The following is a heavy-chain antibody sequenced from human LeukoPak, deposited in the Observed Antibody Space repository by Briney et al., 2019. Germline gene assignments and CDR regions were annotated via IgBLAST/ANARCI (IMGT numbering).Heavy chain of an antibody. Sequence: SETLSLTCAVSGYSISSGYYWGWIRQPPGKGLEWIGSIYHSGSTYYNPSLKSRVTISVDTSKNQFSLKLGSVTAADTAVYYCARVRSMTTVTTNAFDIWGQGTMVTVSS. CDR2: IYHSGST. J-gene: IGHJ3*02. V-gene: IGHV4-38-2*01. CDR3: ARVRSMTTVTTNAFDI. D-gene: IGHD4-17*01. CDR1: GYSISSGYY.